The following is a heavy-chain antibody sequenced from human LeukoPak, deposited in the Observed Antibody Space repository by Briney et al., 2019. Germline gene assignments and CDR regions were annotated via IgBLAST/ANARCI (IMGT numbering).Heavy chain of an antibody. CDR3: ARDGRRHYYDSSGLDY. CDR1: GGTFSSYA. J-gene: IGHJ4*02. V-gene: IGHV1-69*13. D-gene: IGHD3-22*01. CDR2: IIPIFGTA. Sequence: ASVKVSCKASGGTFSSYAISWVRQAPGQGLEWMGGIIPIFGTANYAQKFQGRVTITADESTSTAYVELSSLRSEDTAVYYCARDGRRHYYDSSGLDYWGQGTLVTVSS.